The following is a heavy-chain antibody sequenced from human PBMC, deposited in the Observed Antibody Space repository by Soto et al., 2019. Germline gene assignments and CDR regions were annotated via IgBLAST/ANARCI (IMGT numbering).Heavy chain of an antibody. V-gene: IGHV3-23*01. CDR2: IGGANDDT. J-gene: IGHJ3*01. D-gene: IGHD2-21*01. Sequence: EVELLESGGGLVQPGESLRLSCAASGFTFSNFAMSWVRQAPGKRLEWVSGIGGANDDTHYTDSVKGRFTISRDNSKGTLFLQMNSLRAEDTALYYCAKDRVNHNSVWDPFDLWGQGTMVTVSS. CDR3: AKDRVNHNSVWDPFDL. CDR1: GFTFSNFA.